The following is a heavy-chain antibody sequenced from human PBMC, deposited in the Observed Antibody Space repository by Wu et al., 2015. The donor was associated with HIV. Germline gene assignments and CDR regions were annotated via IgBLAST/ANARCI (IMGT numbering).Heavy chain of an antibody. CDR2: INHNGGGA. Sequence: HVQLVQSGAEVKKPGASVKVSCTASGYSFGDYHLHWVRQVPGQGLEWMGWINHNGGGATYAQKFQGRVAMTRDTSISTAFLQLSGLKFDDTAIYYCARALRPVADALELDYWGQGTLVSVSS. CDR3: ARALRPVADALELDY. D-gene: IGHD6-19*01. CDR1: GYSFGDYH. V-gene: IGHV1-2*02. J-gene: IGHJ4*02.